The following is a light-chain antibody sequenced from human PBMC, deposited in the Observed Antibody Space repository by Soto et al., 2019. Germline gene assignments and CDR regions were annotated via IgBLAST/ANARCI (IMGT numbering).Light chain of an antibody. J-gene: IGLJ1*01. V-gene: IGLV2-14*01. Sequence: QSALAQPASVSGSPGQWITMSCTGTSSDVGGYIYVSWYQQHPGKAPKLMIYDVTSRPSGVSYRFSGSKSGNTASLTISGLQAEDEADYYCSSYTTSSSYVFGTGTKVTVL. CDR2: DVT. CDR3: SSYTTSSSYV. CDR1: SSDVGGYIY.